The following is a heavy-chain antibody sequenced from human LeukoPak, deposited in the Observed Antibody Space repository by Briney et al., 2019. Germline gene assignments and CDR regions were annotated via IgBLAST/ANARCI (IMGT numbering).Heavy chain of an antibody. CDR3: ARERYSSGSKTGAFDI. CDR2: IIPIFSTA. V-gene: IGHV1-69*05. D-gene: IGHD6-19*01. Sequence: SVKVSCKASGGTFSSYAISWVGQAPGQRLEWMGRIIPIFSTANYAQKFQGRVTITTDESTSTAYMELSSLRSEDTAVYYCARERYSSGSKTGAFDIWGQGTMVTVSS. CDR1: GGTFSSYA. J-gene: IGHJ3*02.